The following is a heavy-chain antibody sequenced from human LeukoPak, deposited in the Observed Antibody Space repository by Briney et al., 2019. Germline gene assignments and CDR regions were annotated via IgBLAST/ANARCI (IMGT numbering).Heavy chain of an antibody. CDR3: AATVVTGYYYYSCDMDV. J-gene: IGHJ6*02. CDR2: ISGSGGST. CDR1: GFTFSSYA. V-gene: IGHV3-23*01. Sequence: PGGSLRLSCAASGFTFSSYAMSWVRQAPGKGLEWVSTISGSGGSTYYADSVKGRFTISRDNSKNTLYLQMNSLRAEDTAVYYCAATVVTGYYYYSCDMDVWGQGTTVTVSS. D-gene: IGHD4-23*01.